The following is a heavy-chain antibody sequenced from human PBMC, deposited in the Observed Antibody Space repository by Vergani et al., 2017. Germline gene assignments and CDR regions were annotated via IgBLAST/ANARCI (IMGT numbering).Heavy chain of an antibody. CDR1: GGPFSSYA. CDR2: IIPILGIA. CDR3: ARDRGEDCGGNSLPNWFDP. Sequence: QVQLVQSGAEVKKPGSSVKVSCKASGGPFSSYAISWVRQAPGQGLEWMGRIIPILGIANYAQKFQGRVTSTADKSTSTAYLELSRLRSEDTAVYDCARDRGEDCGGNSLPNWFDPWGQGTLVTVSS. J-gene: IGHJ5*02. V-gene: IGHV1-69*04. D-gene: IGHD4-23*01.